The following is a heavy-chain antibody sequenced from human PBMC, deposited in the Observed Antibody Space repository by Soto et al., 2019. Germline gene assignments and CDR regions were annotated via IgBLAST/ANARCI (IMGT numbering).Heavy chain of an antibody. Sequence: GGSLRLSCAASGFTFSSYAMHWVRQAPGKGLEWVAVISYDGSSKYYADSVKGRFTISRDNSKNTLSLQMSSLRPEDTAVYYCVKRIAVYGMDVWGQGTTVTVSS. D-gene: IGHD6-19*01. V-gene: IGHV3-30-3*02. CDR3: VKRIAVYGMDV. CDR2: ISYDGSSK. J-gene: IGHJ6*02. CDR1: GFTFSSYA.